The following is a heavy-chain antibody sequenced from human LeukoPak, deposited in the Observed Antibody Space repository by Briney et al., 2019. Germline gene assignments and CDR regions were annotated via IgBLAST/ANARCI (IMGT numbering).Heavy chain of an antibody. V-gene: IGHV3-23*01. CDR2: VSARGDKT. Sequence: GGSLRLSCVASGFTFSGYTMSWVRQAPGKGPEWISAVSARGDKTYYADSVKGRFTVSRDNSKDTLFLQMISLRAEDTALYYCARDIHDSSGYYYDYWGRGTLVTVSP. CDR1: GFTFSGYT. CDR3: ARDIHDSSGYYYDY. J-gene: IGHJ4*02. D-gene: IGHD3-22*01.